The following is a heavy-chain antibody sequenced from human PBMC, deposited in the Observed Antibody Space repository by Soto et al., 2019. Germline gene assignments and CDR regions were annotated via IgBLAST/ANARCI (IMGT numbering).Heavy chain of an antibody. CDR1: GFSFSSYA. CDR2: IWHDGSTT. D-gene: IGHD5-18*01. Sequence: QEQLVESGGGVVQPGRSLRLSCAASGFSFSSYAMHWVRQAPGKGLEWVALIWHDGSTTSYADSVKGRFTISRDNSKNTHYLQMNNLRAEDTAVYYCARDVETTKANSYYYGMDVWGRGTPVTLSS. CDR3: ARDVETTKANSYYYGMDV. V-gene: IGHV3-33*01. J-gene: IGHJ6*02.